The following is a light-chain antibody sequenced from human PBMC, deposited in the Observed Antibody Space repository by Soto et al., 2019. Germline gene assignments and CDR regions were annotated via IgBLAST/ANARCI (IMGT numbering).Light chain of an antibody. CDR2: AAS. V-gene: IGKV1-39*01. CDR1: QTIINY. CDR3: QQSYSTPRT. J-gene: IGKJ1*01. Sequence: DIQMTQSPSSLSASVGDRVTITFRASQTIINYLNWYQQKQGKAPKLLIYAASTLQSGVPSRFSGSGYGTDFNLSIGSLQTEDFATYYCQQSYSTPRTFGQGTKVDIK.